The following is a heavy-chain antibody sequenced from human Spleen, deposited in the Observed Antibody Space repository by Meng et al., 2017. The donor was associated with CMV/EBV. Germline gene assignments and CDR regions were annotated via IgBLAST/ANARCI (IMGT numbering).Heavy chain of an antibody. CDR1: GGSIRVYS. CDR2: IYSSGST. Sequence: QVLLVGAGPGLGKSSETLSLTCLVCGGSIRVYSWSWIRQPAGKGLEWIGRIYSSGSTNYNPSLKSRVTVSVDTSKTQFSLRLSSVTAADTAVYYCARVGAYCGGDCYLDYWGQGTLVTVSS. V-gene: IGHV4-4*07. J-gene: IGHJ4*02. CDR3: ARVGAYCGGDCYLDY. D-gene: IGHD2-21*02.